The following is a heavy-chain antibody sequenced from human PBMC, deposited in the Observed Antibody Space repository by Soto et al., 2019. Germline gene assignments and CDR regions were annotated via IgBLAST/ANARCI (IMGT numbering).Heavy chain of an antibody. V-gene: IGHV4-59*08. CDR1: GGSISSYY. CDR3: ARLTLEGGATSAIYYYYMDV. CDR2: IYYSGST. D-gene: IGHD1-26*01. Sequence: SETLSLTCTVSGGSISSYYWSWIRQPPGKGLEWIGYIYYSGSTNYNPSLKSRVTISVDTSKNQFSLKLSSVTAADTAVYYCARLTLEGGATSAIYYYYMDVWGKGTTVTVS. J-gene: IGHJ6*03.